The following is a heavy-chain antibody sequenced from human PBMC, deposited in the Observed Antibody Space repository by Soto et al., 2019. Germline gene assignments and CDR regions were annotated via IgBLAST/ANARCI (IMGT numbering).Heavy chain of an antibody. CDR2: IMQDGSEK. CDR1: GFTFSSYW. D-gene: IGHD5-12*01. CDR3: ARDPVDGYNVFFDY. J-gene: IGHJ4*02. V-gene: IGHV3-7*01. Sequence: PVGSLRLSCAASGFTFSSYWMSWVRQAPGKGLEWVANIMQDGSEKYYVDSVKGRFTISRDNAKNSLYLQMNSLRAEDTAVYYCARDPVDGYNVFFDYWGQGTLVTVSS.